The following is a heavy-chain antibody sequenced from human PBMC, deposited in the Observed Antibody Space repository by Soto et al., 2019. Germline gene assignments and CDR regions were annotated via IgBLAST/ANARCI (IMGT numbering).Heavy chain of an antibody. V-gene: IGHV3-30*18. CDR1: GFTFSSYG. CDR2: ISYDGSNK. J-gene: IGHJ4*02. Sequence: GGSLRLSCAASGFTFSSYGMHWVRQAPGKGLEWVAVISYDGSNKYYADSVKGRFTISRDNSKNTLYLQMNSLRAEDTAVYYCAKGPAREGFLEWFFDYWGQGTLVTVSS. D-gene: IGHD3-3*01. CDR3: AKGPAREGFLEWFFDY.